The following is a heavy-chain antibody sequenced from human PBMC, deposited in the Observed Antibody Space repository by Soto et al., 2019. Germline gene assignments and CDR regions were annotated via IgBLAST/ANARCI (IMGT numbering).Heavy chain of an antibody. Sequence: QVQLVQSGAEVKKPGSSVKVSCKASGGTFSSYAISWVLQAPVQVLEWMGGISPIFGTANYAQKFQGRVTIPADESTSTAYMELSSLRSEDTAVYYCARFGRHVAIQLPVWGQGTTVTVSS. CDR3: ARFGRHVAIQLPV. CDR1: GGTFSSYA. CDR2: ISPIFGTA. D-gene: IGHD5-18*01. V-gene: IGHV1-69*01. J-gene: IGHJ6*02.